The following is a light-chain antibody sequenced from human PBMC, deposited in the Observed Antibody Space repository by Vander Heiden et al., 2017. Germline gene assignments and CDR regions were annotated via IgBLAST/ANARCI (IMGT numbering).Light chain of an antibody. V-gene: IGLV4-60*02. CDR1: SGHSSYI. J-gene: IGLJ3*02. CDR3: ETWDSNTRV. CDR2: LEGSGSY. Sequence: QPVLTQSSSASPSLRSSVKLTCTLSSGHSSYIIAWHQQQPRKAPRYLMKLEGSGSYNEGSGIPDRFSGSSSGADRYLTITNLQFEDEADYYCETWDSNTRVFGGGTKLTVL.